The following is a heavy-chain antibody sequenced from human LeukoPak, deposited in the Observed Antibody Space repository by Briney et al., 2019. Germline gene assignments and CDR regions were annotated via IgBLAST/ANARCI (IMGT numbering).Heavy chain of an antibody. Sequence: GGSLQISFKGPGVRFTSYWNDWGRPRSGKGLGLMGAIYRGESDTRYCPSCQGQVTIPADKHISTAHYHWSSLKGSDTAIYYCARRAVRGVIMTPFDYWGQGTLVTVS. D-gene: IGHD3-10*01. V-gene: IGHV5-51*01. CDR3: ARRAVRGVIMTPFDY. J-gene: IGHJ4*02. CDR1: GVRFTSYW. CDR2: IYRGESDT.